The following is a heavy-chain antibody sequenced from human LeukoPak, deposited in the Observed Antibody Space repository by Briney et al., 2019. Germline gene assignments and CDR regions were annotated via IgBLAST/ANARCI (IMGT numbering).Heavy chain of an antibody. Sequence: GGSLRLSCTASGFTFGDYAMSWVRQAPGKGLEWVSAISGSGGSTYYADSVKGRFTISRDNSKNTLYLQMNSLRAEDTAVYYCAKVRSSWYYFDYWGQGTLVTVSS. D-gene: IGHD6-13*01. CDR2: ISGSGGST. J-gene: IGHJ4*02. V-gene: IGHV3-23*01. CDR1: GFTFGDYA. CDR3: AKVRSSWYYFDY.